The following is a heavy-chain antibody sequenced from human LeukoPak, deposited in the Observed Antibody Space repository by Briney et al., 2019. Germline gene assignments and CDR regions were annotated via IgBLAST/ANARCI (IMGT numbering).Heavy chain of an antibody. CDR3: ARTDISGWSRPLDC. Sequence: GGSLRLSCAASGFTFSDYYMSWIRQAPGKGLEWVSYISSSGSTIYYADSVKGRFTISRDNAKNSLYLQMNSLRAEDTAVYYCARTDISGWSRPLDCWGQGTLVTVSS. CDR1: GFTFSDYY. CDR2: ISSSGSTI. V-gene: IGHV3-11*04. D-gene: IGHD6-19*01. J-gene: IGHJ4*02.